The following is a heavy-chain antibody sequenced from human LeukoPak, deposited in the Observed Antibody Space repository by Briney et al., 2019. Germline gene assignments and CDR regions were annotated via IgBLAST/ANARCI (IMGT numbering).Heavy chain of an antibody. CDR3: ASLLNRNFDY. J-gene: IGHJ4*02. Sequence: PGGSLRLSCAASGFTFSSYAMSWVRQAPGKRLEWVSTISNSGDLSYYADSVKGRFTISRDNSKSTLYLRMNSLRAEDTAVYYCASLLNRNFDYWGQGTLVTVSS. CDR1: GFTFSSYA. CDR2: ISNSGDLS. V-gene: IGHV3-23*01. D-gene: IGHD1-14*01.